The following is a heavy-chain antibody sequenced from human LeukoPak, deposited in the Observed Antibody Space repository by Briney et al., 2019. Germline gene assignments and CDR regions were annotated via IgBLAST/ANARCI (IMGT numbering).Heavy chain of an antibody. CDR3: ARDPPPTGRNWFDP. V-gene: IGHV6-1*01. CDR2: TYYRSKWYN. J-gene: IGHJ5*02. Sequence: SQTLSLTCAISGDSVPSNSAAWNWIRQSPSRGLEWLGRTYYRSKWYNDYAVSVKSRMTINPDTSKNQFSLQLNSVTPEDTAVYYCARDPPPTGRNWFDPWGQGTLVTVSS. CDR1: GDSVPSNSAA. D-gene: IGHD1-1*01.